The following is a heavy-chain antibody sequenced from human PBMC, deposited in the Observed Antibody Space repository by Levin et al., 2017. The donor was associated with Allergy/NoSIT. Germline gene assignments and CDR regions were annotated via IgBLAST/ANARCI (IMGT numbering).Heavy chain of an antibody. V-gene: IGHV3-48*03. CDR1: GFTFSSYE. J-gene: IGHJ6*02. CDR3: ARGLAYYDFWSGYYNDSPRYGMDV. CDR2: ISSSGSTI. Sequence: GGSLRLSCAASGFTFSSYEMNWVRQAPGKGLEWVSYISSSGSTIYYADSVKGRFTISRDTAKNSLYLQMNSLRAEDTAVYYCARGLAYYDFWSGYYNDSPRYGMDVWGQGTTVTVSS. D-gene: IGHD3-3*01.